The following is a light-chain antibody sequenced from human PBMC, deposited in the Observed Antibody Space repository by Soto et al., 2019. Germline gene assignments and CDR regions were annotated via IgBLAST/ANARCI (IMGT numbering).Light chain of an antibody. V-gene: IGKV3-11*01. Sequence: ETVLTQSPATLSLSPGERATLSCRASQSVRSYLAWYQQKPGQAPRLLIYDASKRATGTPARFSGSESGTDFTLTISSLEPEDFAVYYCQQRSNWPPITFGQGTRLEIK. CDR3: QQRSNWPPIT. CDR1: QSVRSY. J-gene: IGKJ5*01. CDR2: DAS.